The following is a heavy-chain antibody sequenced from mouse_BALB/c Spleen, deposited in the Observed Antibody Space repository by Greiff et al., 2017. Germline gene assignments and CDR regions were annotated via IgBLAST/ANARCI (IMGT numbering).Heavy chain of an antibody. CDR2: IWAGGST. J-gene: IGHJ3*01. CDR1: GFSLTSYG. D-gene: IGHD1-1*01. Sequence: VKLMESGPGLVAPSQSLSITCTVSGFSLTSYGVHWVRQPPGKGLEWLGVIWAGGSTNYNSALMSRLSISKDNSKSQVFLKMNSLQTDDTAMYYCARDASYYGSSYWFAYWGQGTLVTVSA. V-gene: IGHV2-9*02. CDR3: ARDASYYGSSYWFAY.